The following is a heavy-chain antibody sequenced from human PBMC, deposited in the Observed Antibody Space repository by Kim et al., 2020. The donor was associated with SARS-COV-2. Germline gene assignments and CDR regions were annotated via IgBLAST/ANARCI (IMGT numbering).Heavy chain of an antibody. CDR1: GFTVSSNY. Sequence: GGSLRLSCAASGFTVSSNYMSWVRQAPGKGLEWVSVIYSGGSTYYADSVKGRFTISRDNSKNTLYLQMNSLRAEDTAVYYCASNDYYDSSGYYSGWGQGTLVTVSS. V-gene: IGHV3-53*01. D-gene: IGHD3-22*01. CDR2: IYSGGST. CDR3: ASNDYYDSSGYYSG. J-gene: IGHJ4*02.